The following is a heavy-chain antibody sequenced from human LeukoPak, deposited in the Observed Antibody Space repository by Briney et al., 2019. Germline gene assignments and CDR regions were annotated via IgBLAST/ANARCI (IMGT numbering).Heavy chain of an antibody. Sequence: GGSLTLSCAVSGFSFSSYAFYWVRQAPGPGLGWVSVISYDGSNKYYADSVKGRFTIARDNSKNTLYLQMNILRAEDTALYYCAIGFCSDCLPYYFDYWGQGTLVTVSS. J-gene: IGHJ4*02. CDR3: AIGFCSDCLPYYFDY. CDR1: GFSFSSYA. D-gene: IGHD3-9*01. CDR2: ISYDGSNK. V-gene: IGHV3-30*04.